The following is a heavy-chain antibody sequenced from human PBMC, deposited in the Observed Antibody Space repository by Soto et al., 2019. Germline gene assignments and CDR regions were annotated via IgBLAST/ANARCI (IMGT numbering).Heavy chain of an antibody. Sequence: QIQLVQSGAEMKNPGASVKVSCKPSGYTFTHYGVSWLRQAPGQGLEWMGWISAYNGNTDYAHKFQGRVALTTDTSTSTAYMELRGLSPDDTAVYYCARDVPGSGVPVWDYWGQGTLVTVSS. CDR2: ISAYNGNT. CDR1: GYTFTHYG. CDR3: ARDVPGSGVPVWDY. D-gene: IGHD2-15*01. V-gene: IGHV1-18*04. J-gene: IGHJ4*02.